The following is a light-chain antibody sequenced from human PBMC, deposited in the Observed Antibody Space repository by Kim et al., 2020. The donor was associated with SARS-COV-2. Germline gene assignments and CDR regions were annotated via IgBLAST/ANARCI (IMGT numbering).Light chain of an antibody. CDR1: QSVSSN. CDR3: QQYNNWPPFT. Sequence: SPGERATLSCMASQSVSSNLAWYQQKPGQAPRLLIYGASTRATGIPARFSGSGSGTEFTLTISSLQSEDFAVYYCQQYNNWPPFTFGPGTKVDIK. J-gene: IGKJ3*01. V-gene: IGKV3-15*01. CDR2: GAS.